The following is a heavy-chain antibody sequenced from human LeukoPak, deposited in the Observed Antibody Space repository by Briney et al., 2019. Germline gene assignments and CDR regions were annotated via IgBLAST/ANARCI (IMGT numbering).Heavy chain of an antibody. CDR2: ISSSSTI. CDR1: GFTFSSYS. CDR3: AREAYSSGRRYFDY. V-gene: IGHV3-48*01. Sequence: GGSLRLSCAASGFTFSSYSMNWVRQAPGKGLEWVSYISSSSTIYYADSVKGRFTISRDNAKNSPYLQMNSLRAEDTAVYYCAREAYSSGRRYFDYWGQGTLVTVSS. J-gene: IGHJ4*02. D-gene: IGHD6-19*01.